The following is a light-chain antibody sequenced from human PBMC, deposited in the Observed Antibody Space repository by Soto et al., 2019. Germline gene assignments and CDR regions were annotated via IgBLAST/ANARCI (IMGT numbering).Light chain of an antibody. J-gene: IGKJ5*01. CDR1: QDIGSW. Sequence: DIQMTQSPSSVSASVGDRVTITCRASQDIGSWLAWYQKKPGKAPNLLIYGASSLQSGVPSRFSGSRSGTDFTPTISSLQPEDFATYYCQQANSFPITFGQGTRLEIK. CDR2: GAS. V-gene: IGKV1D-12*01. CDR3: QQANSFPIT.